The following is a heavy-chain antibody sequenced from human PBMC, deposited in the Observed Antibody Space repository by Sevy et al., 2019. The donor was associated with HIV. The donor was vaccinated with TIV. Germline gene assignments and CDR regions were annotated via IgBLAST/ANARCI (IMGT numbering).Heavy chain of an antibody. D-gene: IGHD3-22*01. V-gene: IGHV3-23*01. CDR3: ASWDLYDSSGYYGDY. CDR2: ISGSGGSA. Sequence: GGSLRLSCAASGFTFSSYAMSWVRQAPGKGLEWVSAISGSGGSAYYADSVKDRFTISRDNSKNTLYLQMNSLRAEDTAVYYCASWDLYDSSGYYGDYWGQGTLVTVSS. CDR1: GFTFSSYA. J-gene: IGHJ4*02.